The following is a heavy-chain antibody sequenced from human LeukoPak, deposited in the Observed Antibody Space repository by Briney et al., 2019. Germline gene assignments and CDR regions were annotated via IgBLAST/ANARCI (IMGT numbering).Heavy chain of an antibody. V-gene: IGHV3-23*01. CDR3: ARNEYSSSGSGQVDV. D-gene: IGHD5-18*01. J-gene: IGHJ6*02. CDR2: ITGDGNTI. Sequence: GGSLRLSCAASGYSFNAYAMSWVRQAPGKGLEWVSSITGDGNTIIYADSVKGRFTISRDNAKNTLYLQMNSLRAEDTAVYYCARNEYSSSGSGQVDVWGQGTTVTVSS. CDR1: GYSFNAYA.